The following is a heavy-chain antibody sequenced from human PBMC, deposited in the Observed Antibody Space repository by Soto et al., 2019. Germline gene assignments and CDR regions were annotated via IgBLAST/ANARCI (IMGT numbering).Heavy chain of an antibody. CDR1: GGTFSNYV. Sequence: SVKVSCKASGGTFSNYVVNWVRQAPGQGLEWVGRIIPISGAANYAQKFQGRVTITADKSTSTSYMELSSLRSEDTAVYYCARDMTRTVVPYFDFWGQGTLVTVSS. CDR2: IIPISGAA. D-gene: IGHD1-7*01. J-gene: IGHJ4*02. V-gene: IGHV1-69*06. CDR3: ARDMTRTVVPYFDF.